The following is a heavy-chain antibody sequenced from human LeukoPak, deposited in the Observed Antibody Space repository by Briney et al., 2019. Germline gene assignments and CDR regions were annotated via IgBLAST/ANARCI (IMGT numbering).Heavy chain of an antibody. J-gene: IGHJ4*02. D-gene: IGHD2-2*01. CDR1: GFTFTTYG. Sequence: GGSLRLSCAASGFTFTTYGMHWVRQAPGKGLERVAFISFDGSMKFYADSVKGRFTISRDNSKNTLYLQMNSLRAEDTAVYYCAKVPRRYCSSTSCWYFDYWGQGTLVTVSS. CDR2: ISFDGSMK. V-gene: IGHV3-30*18. CDR3: AKVPRRYCSSTSCWYFDY.